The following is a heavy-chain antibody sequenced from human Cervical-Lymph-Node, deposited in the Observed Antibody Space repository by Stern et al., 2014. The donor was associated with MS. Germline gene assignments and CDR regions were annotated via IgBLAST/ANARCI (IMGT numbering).Heavy chain of an antibody. CDR3: ARHGGIAAAGRDWFDP. D-gene: IGHD6-13*01. J-gene: IGHJ5*02. CDR1: GYSFTSYW. CDR2: IYPGDSDT. V-gene: IGHV5-51*01. Sequence: EDQLVESGAEVKKPGESLKISCKGSGYSFTSYWIGWVRQMPGKGLEWMGIIYPGDSDTRYSPSFQGQVTISADKSISTAYLQWSSLKASDTAMYYCARHGGIAAAGRDWFDPWGQGTLVTVSS.